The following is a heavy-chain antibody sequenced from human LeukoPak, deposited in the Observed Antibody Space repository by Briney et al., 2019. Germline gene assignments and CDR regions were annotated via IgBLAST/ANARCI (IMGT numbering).Heavy chain of an antibody. D-gene: IGHD3-22*01. J-gene: IGHJ4*02. CDR3: ARARYYDSSGPLGY. CDR2: IYYSGST. V-gene: IGHV4-59*01. Sequence: SETLSLTCTFSGGSISSYYWSWIRQPPGKGLEWIGYIYYSGSTNYNPSLKSRVTISVDTSKNQFSLKLSSVTAADTAVYYCARARYYDSSGPLGYWGQGTLVTVSS. CDR1: GGSISSYY.